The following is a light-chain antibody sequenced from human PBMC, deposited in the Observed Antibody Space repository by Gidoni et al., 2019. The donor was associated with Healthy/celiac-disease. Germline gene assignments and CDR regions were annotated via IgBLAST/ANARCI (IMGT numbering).Light chain of an antibody. V-gene: IGKV4-1*01. CDR3: QQYHSSPYT. CDR1: QSVLYSSNNKNF. J-gene: IGKJ2*01. CDR2: WAS. Sequence: DIVLTQSPDSLAVSLGERAIINCKSRQSVLYSSNNKNFLAWYQQKPRQPPKLLIYWASTRESGVPDRFSGSGSGTEFTLTISSLQAEDAAVYYCQQYHSSPYTFGQGTKLEIK.